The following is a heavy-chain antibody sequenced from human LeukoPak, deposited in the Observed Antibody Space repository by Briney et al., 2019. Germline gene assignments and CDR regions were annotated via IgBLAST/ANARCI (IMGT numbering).Heavy chain of an antibody. CDR1: GGSITSYY. V-gene: IGHV4-4*07. D-gene: IGHD3-22*01. CDR2: IHSSGST. CDR3: ASDRYYYDSSGSIFDY. J-gene: IGHJ4*02. Sequence: PSETPSLTCTVSGGSITSYYWSWIRQPAGKGLEWIGRIHSSGSTSYNPSLKSRVTMSVDTSKNQFSLKLRSVTAADTAVYYCASDRYYYDSSGSIFDYWGQGTLVTVSS.